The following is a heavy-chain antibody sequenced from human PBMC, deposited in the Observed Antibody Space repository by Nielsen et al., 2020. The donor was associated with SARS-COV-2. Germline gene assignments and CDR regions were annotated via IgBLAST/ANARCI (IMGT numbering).Heavy chain of an antibody. CDR3: ARSPTDDYDILTGYYYYFDY. D-gene: IGHD3-9*01. CDR1: GFSLSTSGMC. V-gene: IGHV2-70*01. Sequence: SGPTLVKPTQTLTLTCTFSGFSLSTSGMCVRWIRQPPGKALEWLALIDWDDDKYYSTSLKTRLTISKDTSKNQVVLTMTNMDPVDTATYYCARSPTDDYDILTGYYYYFDYWGQGTLVTVSS. J-gene: IGHJ4*02. CDR2: IDWDDDK.